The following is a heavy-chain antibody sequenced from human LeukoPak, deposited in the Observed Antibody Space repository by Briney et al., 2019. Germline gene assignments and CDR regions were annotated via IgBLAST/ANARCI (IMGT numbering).Heavy chain of an antibody. Sequence: SETLSLTCTVSGGSISSGDYYWSWIRQPPGKGLEWIGYIYYSGSTNYNPSLKSRVTISVDTSKNQFSLKLSSVTAADTAVYYCAREYSSSSLFDYWGQGTLVTVSS. CDR2: IYYSGST. D-gene: IGHD6-6*01. V-gene: IGHV4-30-4*01. CDR3: AREYSSSSLFDY. CDR1: GGSISSGDYY. J-gene: IGHJ4*02.